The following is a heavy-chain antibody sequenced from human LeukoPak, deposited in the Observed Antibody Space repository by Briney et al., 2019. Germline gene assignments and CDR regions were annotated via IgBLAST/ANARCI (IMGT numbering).Heavy chain of an antibody. CDR3: ARASTEYAVTDGFDT. V-gene: IGHV3-21*01. D-gene: IGHD4-17*01. CDR1: GFTFRDYT. CDR2: VSFGSSYI. J-gene: IGHJ5*02. Sequence: GGSLRLSCAASGFTFRDYTMNWARQSPGKGLQWVSYVSFGSSYISYADSLKGRFTISRDDAKSSVYLEMTSLRAEDTAVYYCARASTEYAVTDGFDTWGPGTLVTVSS.